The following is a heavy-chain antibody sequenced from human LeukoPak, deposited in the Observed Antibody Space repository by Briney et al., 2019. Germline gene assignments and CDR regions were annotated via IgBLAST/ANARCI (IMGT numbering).Heavy chain of an antibody. CDR3: ARGIAVAGTGSWFDP. V-gene: IGHV1-8*01. J-gene: IGHJ5*02. CDR2: MNPNSGNT. D-gene: IGHD6-19*01. Sequence: SVKVSCKASGYTFTSYDINWVRQATGQGLEWMGWMNPNSGNTGYAQKFQGRVTMTRNTSISTAYMELSSLRSEDTAVYYCARGIAVAGTGSWFDPWGQGTLVTVSS. CDR1: GYTFTSYD.